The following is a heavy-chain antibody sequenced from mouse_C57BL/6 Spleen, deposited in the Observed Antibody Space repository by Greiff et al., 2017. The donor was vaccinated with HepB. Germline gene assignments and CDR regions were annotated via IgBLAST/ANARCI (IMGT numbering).Heavy chain of an antibody. J-gene: IGHJ4*01. CDR2: IDPSDSYT. CDR1: GYTFTSYW. Sequence: VQLQQSGAELVMPGASVKLSCKASGYTFTSYWMHWVKQRPGQGLEWIGEIDPSDSYTNYNQKFKGKSTLTVDKSSSTAYMQLSSLTSEDSAVYYCARRETYYSNDGGGYYAMDYWGQGTSVTVSS. CDR3: ARRETYYSNDGGGYYAMDY. D-gene: IGHD2-5*01. V-gene: IGHV1-69*01.